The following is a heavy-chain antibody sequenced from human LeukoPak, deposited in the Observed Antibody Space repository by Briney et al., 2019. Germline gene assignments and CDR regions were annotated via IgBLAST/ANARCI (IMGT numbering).Heavy chain of an antibody. D-gene: IGHD4-17*01. V-gene: IGHV3-66*01. Sequence: GGSLRLSCAASGFTVSSYYMTWVRQAPEKGLEWVSVLYSGGNSYYAASVKGRVAISRDNSKNTVFLQMNSVRAEDTAVYYCTAILFDYGNYFDYWGQGTLVTVSS. CDR1: GFTVSSYY. CDR2: LYSGGNS. J-gene: IGHJ4*02. CDR3: TAILFDYGNYFDY.